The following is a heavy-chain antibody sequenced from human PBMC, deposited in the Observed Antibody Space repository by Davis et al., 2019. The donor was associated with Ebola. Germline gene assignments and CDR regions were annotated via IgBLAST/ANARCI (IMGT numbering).Heavy chain of an antibody. CDR2: VSGSGGTT. D-gene: IGHD4-17*01. CDR1: GFAFSTYG. Sequence: GGSLRLSCPASGFAFSTYGMGCVRQAPGGGLQWVSGVSGSGGTTYYADSVKGRFTISRDNSKNTLYLRMNSLRAEDTAVYYCAKDQLNDYGDFTSFDYWGQGTLVTVSS. V-gene: IGHV3-23*01. J-gene: IGHJ4*02. CDR3: AKDQLNDYGDFTSFDY.